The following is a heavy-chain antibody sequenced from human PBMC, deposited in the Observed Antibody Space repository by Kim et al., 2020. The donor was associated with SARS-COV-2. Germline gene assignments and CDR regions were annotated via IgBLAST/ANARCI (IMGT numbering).Heavy chain of an antibody. Sequence: ASVKVSCKASGYTFNSYYMHWVRQAPGQGLEWMGIINHSGGSTSYAQKFQGRVTMTRDTSTSTVYMELSSLRSEDTAVYYCAREIRRAVAGTGDFDYWGQGTLVTVSS. J-gene: IGHJ4*02. CDR3: AREIRRAVAGTGDFDY. D-gene: IGHD6-19*01. V-gene: IGHV1-46*02. CDR2: INHSGGST. CDR1: GYTFNSYY.